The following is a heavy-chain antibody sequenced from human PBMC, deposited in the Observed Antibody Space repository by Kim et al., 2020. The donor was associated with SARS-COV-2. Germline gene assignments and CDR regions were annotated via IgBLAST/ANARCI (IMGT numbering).Heavy chain of an antibody. D-gene: IGHD4-4*01. J-gene: IGHJ4*02. CDR3: AKVGSATVTTPFDY. CDR2: ISYDGSNK. V-gene: IGHV3-30*18. Sequence: GGSLRLSCAASGFTFSSYGMNWVRQAPGKGLEWVAVISYDGSNKYYADSVKGRFTISRDNSKNTLYLQMNSLRAEDTAVYYCAKVGSATVTTPFDYWGQGTLVTVSS. CDR1: GFTFSSYG.